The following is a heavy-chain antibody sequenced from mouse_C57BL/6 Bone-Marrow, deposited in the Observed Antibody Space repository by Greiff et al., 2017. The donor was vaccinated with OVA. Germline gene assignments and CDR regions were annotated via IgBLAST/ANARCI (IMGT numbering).Heavy chain of an antibody. CDR1: GYTFTDYY. CDR2: IYPGSGNT. D-gene: IGHD4-1*01. Sequence: VQLQQSGAELVRPGASVKLSCKASGYTFTDYYINWVKQRPGQGLEWIARIYPGSGNTYYNEKFKGKATLTAEKSSSTAYMQLSSLTSEDSAVYFCARRWKLGLDYWGQGTTLTVSS. J-gene: IGHJ2*01. CDR3: ARRWKLGLDY. V-gene: IGHV1-76*01.